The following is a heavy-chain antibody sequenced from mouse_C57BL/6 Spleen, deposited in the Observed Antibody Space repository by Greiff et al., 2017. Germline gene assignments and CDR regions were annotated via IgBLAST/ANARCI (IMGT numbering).Heavy chain of an antibody. V-gene: IGHV1-72*01. CDR1: GYTFTSYW. CDR2: IAPNSGGT. D-gene: IGHD4-1*02. J-gene: IGHJ2*01. Sequence: VQLQQPGAELVKPGASVKLSCKASGYTFTSYWMHWVKQRPGRGLEWIGRIAPNSGGTKYNEKFKSKATLTVDKPSSTAYMQLSSLTSEDSAVYYCARCPNWDYFDYWGQGTTLTVSS. CDR3: ARCPNWDYFDY.